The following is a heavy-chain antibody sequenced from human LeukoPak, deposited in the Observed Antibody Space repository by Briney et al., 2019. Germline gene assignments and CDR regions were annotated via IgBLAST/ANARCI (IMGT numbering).Heavy chain of an antibody. CDR3: ARDLHEWTYGLNCFDP. Sequence: GGSLRLSCSASGFTFSSYWMHWVRQAPGKGLVWVSRINRDGSSTSYADSVKGRFTISRDNAKNTLYLQMNSLRAEDTAVYYCARDLHEWTYGLNCFDPWGQGTLVSV. CDR2: INRDGSST. J-gene: IGHJ5*02. CDR1: GFTFSSYW. D-gene: IGHD3-10*01. V-gene: IGHV3-74*01.